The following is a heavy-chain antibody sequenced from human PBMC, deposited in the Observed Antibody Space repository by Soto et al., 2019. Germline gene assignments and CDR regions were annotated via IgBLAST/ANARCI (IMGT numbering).Heavy chain of an antibody. CDR2: ISGSGKDT. V-gene: IGHV3-21*06. D-gene: IGHD6-6*01. CDR3: ARVHLVRTSSYYCGMDV. CDR1: GFTFSNYR. Sequence: LVESGGGLVKPGGSLTLSCATSGFTFSNYRMNWVREAPGKGLERVASISGSGKDTFYRDSVKGRFTISRDNAESSLVLQMNSLTVDDTAVYHCARVHLVRTSSYYCGMDVWGPGTTVTVSS. J-gene: IGHJ6*02.